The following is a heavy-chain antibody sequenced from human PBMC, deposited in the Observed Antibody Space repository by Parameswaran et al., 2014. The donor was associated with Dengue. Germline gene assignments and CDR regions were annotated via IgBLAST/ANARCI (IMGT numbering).Heavy chain of an antibody. CDR3: ATIVGASPGDVFDN. CDR2: ISSGSHYR. J-gene: IGHJ3*02. D-gene: IGHD1-26*01. Sequence: KWIRQPPGKGLEWVSSISSGSHYRYYTDSVKGRFTISRDNANNTLFLQMNSLRAEDTAVYYCATIVGASPGDVFDNWGQGTMVTVSS. V-gene: IGHV3-21*06.